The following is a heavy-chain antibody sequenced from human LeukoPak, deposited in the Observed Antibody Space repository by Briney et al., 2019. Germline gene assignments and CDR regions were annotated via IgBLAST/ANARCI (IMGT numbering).Heavy chain of an antibody. CDR2: INPSGGST. J-gene: IGHJ4*02. Sequence: GASVKVSCKASGYTFTGYYMHWVRQAPGQGLEWMGIINPSGGSTSYAQKFQGRVTMTRDTSTSTVYMELSSLRSEDTAVYYCARGSLVGYYYDSSGYYFDYWGQGTLVTVSS. CDR1: GYTFTGYY. D-gene: IGHD3-22*01. CDR3: ARGSLVGYYYDSSGYYFDY. V-gene: IGHV1-46*01.